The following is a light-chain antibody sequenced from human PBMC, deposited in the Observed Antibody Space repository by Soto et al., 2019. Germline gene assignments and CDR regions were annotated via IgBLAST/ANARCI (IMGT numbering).Light chain of an antibody. CDR2: EVT. J-gene: IGLJ2*01. Sequence: QSALTQPASVSGSPGQSITISCTGTSSDVGGYNYVSWYQQHPGKAPKVMIYEVTKRPSGISNRFSGSKSGNTASLTISGLQAEDEADYYCSSYRSSNSGVFGGGTKVTVL. V-gene: IGLV2-14*01. CDR3: SSYRSSNSGV. CDR1: SSDVGGYNY.